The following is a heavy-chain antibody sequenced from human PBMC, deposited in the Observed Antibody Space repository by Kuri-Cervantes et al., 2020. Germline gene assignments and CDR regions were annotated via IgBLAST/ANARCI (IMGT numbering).Heavy chain of an antibody. CDR1: GGSISSSNW. Sequence: SETLSLTCAVSGGSISSSNWWSWVRQPPGKGLEWIGEIYHSGSTNYNPSLKSRVTISVDTSKNQFSLKRSSVTAADTAVYYCARGGGGVDYWGQGTLVTVSS. D-gene: IGHD3-16*01. V-gene: IGHV4-4*02. CDR2: IYHSGST. CDR3: ARGGGGVDY. J-gene: IGHJ4*02.